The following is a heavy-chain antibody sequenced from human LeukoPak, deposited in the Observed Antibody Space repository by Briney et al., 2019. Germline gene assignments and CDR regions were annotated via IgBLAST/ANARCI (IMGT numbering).Heavy chain of an antibody. CDR1: GRPLNGCDYY. Sequence: SETLSLPCTLSGRPLNGCDYYWAWLRQPPGKGLEWIGSIYYSGNTYSNPSLRSRLIISVDTSKNQYSLKLSSVTAADTAVYYCARHLGCRSPSCPYDGFDIWGQGTMVTVSS. V-gene: IGHV4-39*01. D-gene: IGHD2-2*01. CDR3: ARHLGCRSPSCPYDGFDI. J-gene: IGHJ3*02. CDR2: IYYSGNT.